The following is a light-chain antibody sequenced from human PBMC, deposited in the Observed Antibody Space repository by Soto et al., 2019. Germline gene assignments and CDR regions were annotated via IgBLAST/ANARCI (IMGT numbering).Light chain of an antibody. J-gene: IGKJ4*01. CDR2: AAS. V-gene: IGKV1-39*01. CDR3: QQAYSTLT. CDR1: QSIGNY. Sequence: DIQMTQSPFSLSASVGDRVTITCRASQSIGNYLNWYQQKPGKAPKLLIYAASSLQSGVPSRFSGSGSGTDFTLTISSLQLEDLATYYCQQAYSTLTLGGGTNVQIK.